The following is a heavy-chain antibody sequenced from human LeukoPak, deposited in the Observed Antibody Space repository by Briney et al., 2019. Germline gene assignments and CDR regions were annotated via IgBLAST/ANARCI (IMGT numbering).Heavy chain of an antibody. CDR2: IFNSGST. CDR1: GGSISSSNYY. Sequence: SETLSLTCTVPGGSISSSNYYWGWIRQPPGKGLEWIGYIFNSGSTNYNPSLKSRVTISVDTSKNQFSLKLSSVTAADTAVYYCARSGVGPKDYWGQGTLVTVSS. D-gene: IGHD1-26*01. J-gene: IGHJ4*02. V-gene: IGHV4-39*07. CDR3: ARSGVGPKDY.